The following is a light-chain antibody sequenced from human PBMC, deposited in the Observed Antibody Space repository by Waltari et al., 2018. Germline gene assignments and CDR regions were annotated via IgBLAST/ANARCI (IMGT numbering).Light chain of an antibody. CDR1: SCLLVCTSY. Sequence: QPVVTQEPSFSVSPGGTVTATWALGSCLLVCTSYVGWYHKSPGPTPRTLVYKANIRSSGVPDRFSGSVLGNKAVLIITGAQAEDESTYYCLLYMGSGIWVFGGGTKLTVL. CDR2: KAN. J-gene: IGLJ3*02. V-gene: IGLV8-61*01. CDR3: LLYMGSGIWV.